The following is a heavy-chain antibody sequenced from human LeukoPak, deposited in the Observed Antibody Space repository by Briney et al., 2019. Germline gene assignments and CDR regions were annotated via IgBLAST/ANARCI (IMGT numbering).Heavy chain of an antibody. J-gene: IGHJ4*02. CDR1: GYSFTSYW. D-gene: IGHD3-22*01. CDR3: GRTERLYCYDSSGYSDY. Sequence: GESLKISCKGSGYSFTSYWISWVRQMPGKGLEWMGRIDPSDSYTNYSPSFQGHVTISADKSISTAYLQWSSLKASNTAMYYCGRTERLYCYDSSGYSDYWGQGTLVTVSS. CDR2: IDPSDSYT. V-gene: IGHV5-10-1*01.